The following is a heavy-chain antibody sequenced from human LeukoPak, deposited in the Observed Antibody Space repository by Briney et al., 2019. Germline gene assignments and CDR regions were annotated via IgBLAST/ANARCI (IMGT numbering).Heavy chain of an antibody. V-gene: IGHV3-23*01. CDR2: ISGSGGST. Sequence: GSLRLSCAASGFTFSSYAMSWVRQAPGKRLEWVSAISGSGGSTYYADSVKGRFTISRDNSKSTLYLQMNSLRAEDTAVYYCAKGGGSGSYFRFDYWGQGTLVTVSS. CDR1: GFTFSSYA. CDR3: AKGGGSGSYFRFDY. D-gene: IGHD3-10*01. J-gene: IGHJ4*02.